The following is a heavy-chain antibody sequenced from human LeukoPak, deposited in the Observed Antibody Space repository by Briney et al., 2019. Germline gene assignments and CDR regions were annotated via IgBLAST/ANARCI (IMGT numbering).Heavy chain of an antibody. Sequence: PGGSLRLSCAASGFTFSSYGMHWVRQAPGKGLEWVAVISYDGSNKYYADSVKGRFTISRDNSKNTLCLQMNSLRAEDTAVYYCARHPEPGYCSSTSCHESYFDYWGQGTLVTVSS. V-gene: IGHV3-30*03. D-gene: IGHD2-2*01. J-gene: IGHJ4*02. CDR1: GFTFSSYG. CDR3: ARHPEPGYCSSTSCHESYFDY. CDR2: ISYDGSNK.